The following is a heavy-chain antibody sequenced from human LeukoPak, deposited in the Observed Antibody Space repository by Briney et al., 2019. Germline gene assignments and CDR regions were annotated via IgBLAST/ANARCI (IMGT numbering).Heavy chain of an antibody. Sequence: GGSLRLSCAASGFTVGTNYMSWVRQAPGKGLEWVSLIYSGSSTYYANSVKGRFTISRDNSKNTVYLQMNSLRAEDTAVYYCAKDPNGDYIGAFDIWGQGTMVTVSS. J-gene: IGHJ3*02. CDR3: AKDPNGDYIGAFDI. CDR1: GFTVGTNY. V-gene: IGHV3-53*01. D-gene: IGHD4-17*01. CDR2: IYSGSST.